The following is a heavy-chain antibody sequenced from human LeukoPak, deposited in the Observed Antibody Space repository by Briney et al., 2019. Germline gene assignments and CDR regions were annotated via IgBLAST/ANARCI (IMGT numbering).Heavy chain of an antibody. CDR2: IYPGDSDT. J-gene: IGHJ5*02. CDR3: ARVHYYGSGSYYNWFDP. CDR1: GYSFISHW. D-gene: IGHD3-10*01. V-gene: IGHV5-51*01. Sequence: GESLKISCKGSGYSFISHWIGWVRQVPGKGLEWMGIIYPGDSDTRYSPSFQGQVTISADKSISTAYLQWSSLKASDTAMYYCARVHYYGSGSYYNWFDPWGQGTLVTVSS.